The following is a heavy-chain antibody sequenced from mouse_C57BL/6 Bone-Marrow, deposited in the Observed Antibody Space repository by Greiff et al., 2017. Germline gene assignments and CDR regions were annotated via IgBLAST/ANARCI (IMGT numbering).Heavy chain of an antibody. CDR1: GYAFSTYW. Sequence: LVESGAELVKPGASVKISCKVSGYAFSTYWMNWVKQRPGKGLEWIGEIYPGDGDTNYNGKFKGKATLTADKSSSTAYMQLSSLTSEDSAVYFCARDWDYFDYWGQGTTLTVSS. D-gene: IGHD4-1*01. J-gene: IGHJ2*01. CDR3: ARDWDYFDY. V-gene: IGHV1-80*01. CDR2: IYPGDGDT.